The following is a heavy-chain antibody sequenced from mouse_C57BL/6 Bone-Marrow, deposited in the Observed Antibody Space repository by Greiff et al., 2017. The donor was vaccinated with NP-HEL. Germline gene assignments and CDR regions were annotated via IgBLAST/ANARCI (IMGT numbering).Heavy chain of an antibody. V-gene: IGHV5-9-1*02. Sequence: EVNVVESGEGLVKPGGSLKLSCAASGFTFSSYAMSWVRQTPEKRLEWVAYISSGGDYIYYADTVKGRFTISRDNARNTLYLQMSSLKSEDTAMYYCTREGYYYVSPLRYFDVWGTGTTVTVSS. J-gene: IGHJ1*03. CDR1: GFTFSSYA. CDR3: TREGYYYVSPLRYFDV. CDR2: ISSGGDYI. D-gene: IGHD1-1*01.